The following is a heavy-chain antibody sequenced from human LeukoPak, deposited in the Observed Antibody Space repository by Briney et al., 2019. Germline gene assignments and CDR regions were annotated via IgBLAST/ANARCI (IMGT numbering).Heavy chain of an antibody. CDR1: GGSISSDF. V-gene: IGHV4-59*01. Sequence: SETLSLTCTVSGGSISSDFWSWIRQPPGKGLEWIGYTFHSVTTSQNPSLKSRVTIAVDPSKNHLSLQLTSVTAADTALYYCVRGKKTGPLPIHFDYWGQGILVTISS. CDR3: VRGKKTGPLPIHFDY. J-gene: IGHJ4*02. CDR2: TFHSVTT. D-gene: IGHD3-9*01.